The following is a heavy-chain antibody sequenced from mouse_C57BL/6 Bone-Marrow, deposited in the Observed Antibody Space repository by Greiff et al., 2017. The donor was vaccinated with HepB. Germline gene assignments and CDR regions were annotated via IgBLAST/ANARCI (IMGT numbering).Heavy chain of an antibody. CDR2: IDPSDSET. V-gene: IGHV1-52*01. D-gene: IGHD2-5*01. J-gene: IGHJ3*01. CDR1: GYTFTSYW. CDR3: ARPYYSNFGFAY. Sequence: VQLQQPGAELVRPGSSVKLSCKASGYTFTSYWMHWVKQRPIQGLEWIGNIDPSDSETHYNQKFKDKATLTVDKSSSTAYMQLSSLTSEDSAVYYCARPYYSNFGFAYWGQGTLVTVSA.